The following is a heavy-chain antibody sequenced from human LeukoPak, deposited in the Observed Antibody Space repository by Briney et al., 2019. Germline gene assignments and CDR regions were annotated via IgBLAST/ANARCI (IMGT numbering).Heavy chain of an antibody. CDR3: ARVAAEVVGLPGVIGFGWLRRDYYYMDV. D-gene: IGHD2-2*02. CDR2: INPSGGST. Sequence: ASVKVSCKASGYTFTSYYVHWVRQAPGEGPEWMGIINPSGGSTSYAQKFQGRVTMTRDMSTSTVYMELSSLRSEDTAVYHCARVAAEVVGLPGVIGFGWLRRDYYYMDVWGKGTTVTVSS. J-gene: IGHJ6*03. V-gene: IGHV1-46*01. CDR1: GYTFTSYY.